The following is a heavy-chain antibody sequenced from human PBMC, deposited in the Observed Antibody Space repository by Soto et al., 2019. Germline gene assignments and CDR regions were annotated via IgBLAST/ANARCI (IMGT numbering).Heavy chain of an antibody. CDR1: GGSISSGGYY. D-gene: IGHD3-3*01. CDR3: ARALSVLRFLEWLPEYTVYFAD. J-gene: IGHJ4*02. Sequence: SETLSLTCTVSGGSISSGGYYWSWIRQHPGKGLEWIGYIYYSGSTYYNPSLKSRVTISVDTSKNQFSLKLSSVTAADTAVYYCARALSVLRFLEWLPEYTVYFADWGQGTLVTVSS. V-gene: IGHV4-31*03. CDR2: IYYSGST.